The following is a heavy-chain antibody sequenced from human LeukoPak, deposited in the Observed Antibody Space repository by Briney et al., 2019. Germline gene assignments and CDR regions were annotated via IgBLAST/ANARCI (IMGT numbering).Heavy chain of an antibody. CDR3: ARGGFCHFDP. CDR2: IKEDEIEI. J-gene: IGHJ5*02. D-gene: IGHD3-22*01. Sequence: PGGSLRLSCAASGFAFNSQTMSWVRQAPGKGLEWVASIKEDEIEIHYVDSVKGRFTISRDDAKDSLYLQMNSLRVEDTAVYYCARGGFCHFDPWGQGTLVTVSS. CDR1: GFAFNSQT. V-gene: IGHV3-7*01.